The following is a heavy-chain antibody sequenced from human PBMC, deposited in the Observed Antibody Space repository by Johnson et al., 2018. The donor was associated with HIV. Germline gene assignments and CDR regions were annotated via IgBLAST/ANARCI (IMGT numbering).Heavy chain of an antibody. Sequence: VQLVESGGGLVQPGRSLRLSCAASGFTFDDYAMHWVRQAPGKGLEWVSGISWNSGSIGYADSVKGRFTISRDNSKNTLYLQMGSLRAEGMAVYYGARASGEWDAFDIWGQGTVVTVSS. J-gene: IGHJ3*02. CDR1: GFTFDDYA. V-gene: IGHV3-9*03. CDR2: ISWNSGSI. D-gene: IGHD3-10*01. CDR3: ARASGEWDAFDI.